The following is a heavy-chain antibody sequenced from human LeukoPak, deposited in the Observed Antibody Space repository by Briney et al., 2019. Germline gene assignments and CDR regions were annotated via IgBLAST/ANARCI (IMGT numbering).Heavy chain of an antibody. CDR3: AKDQADYTNYYYYYGMDV. Sequence: GRSLRLSCAASGFTFSSYGMHWVRQAPGKGLEWVAVISYDGSNKYYADSVKGRFTISRDNSKNTLYLQMNSLRAEDTAVYYCAKDQADYTNYYYYYGMDVWGQGTTVTVSS. J-gene: IGHJ6*02. D-gene: IGHD4-11*01. CDR1: GFTFSSYG. CDR2: ISYDGSNK. V-gene: IGHV3-30*18.